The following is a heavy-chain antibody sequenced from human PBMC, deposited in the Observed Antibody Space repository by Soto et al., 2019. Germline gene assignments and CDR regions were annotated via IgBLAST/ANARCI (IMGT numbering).Heavy chain of an antibody. D-gene: IGHD6-19*01. CDR1: GFTFSSYA. V-gene: IGHV3-23*01. J-gene: IGHJ4*02. Sequence: EVQLLESGGGLVQPGGSLRLSCAASGFTFSSYAMSWVRQAPGKGLERVAAISGSGGSTYYADSVKARFTISRDNSKNTLCLQMNSLGVEDTAVYYCAKDGVVLGQWLLYYFHYWGQRTLVTVSS. CDR2: ISGSGGST. CDR3: AKDGVVLGQWLLYYFHY.